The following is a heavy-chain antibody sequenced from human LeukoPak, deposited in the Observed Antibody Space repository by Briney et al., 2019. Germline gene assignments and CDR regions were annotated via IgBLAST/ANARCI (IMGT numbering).Heavy chain of an antibody. CDR3: ARPPSYYDDSSGYPEYMQH. J-gene: IGHJ1*01. CDR1: GYSFTSYW. CDR2: IYPGDSDT. D-gene: IGHD3-22*01. V-gene: IGHV5-51*01. Sequence: GESLKISCKGSGYSFTSYWIGWVRQMPGKGLEWMGIIYPGDSDTRYSPSFQGQVTISADKSISTAYLQWSSLKASDTAMYYCARPPSYYDDSSGYPEYMQHWGQGTLVTVSS.